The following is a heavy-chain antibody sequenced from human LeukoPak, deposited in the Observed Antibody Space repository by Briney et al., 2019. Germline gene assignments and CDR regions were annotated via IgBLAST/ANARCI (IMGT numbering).Heavy chain of an antibody. CDR2: ISDSGGNS. V-gene: IGHV3-23*01. Sequence: GGSLRLSCAASGFTFSSYAVSWVRQASGKGLEWVSAISDSGGNSYYADSVKGRFTISRDNSKNTLYLQMNSLRAEDTAVYYCARDSDDCSSTSCPNDAFDIWGQGTMVTVSS. J-gene: IGHJ3*02. CDR3: ARDSDDCSSTSCPNDAFDI. CDR1: GFTFSSYA. D-gene: IGHD2-2*01.